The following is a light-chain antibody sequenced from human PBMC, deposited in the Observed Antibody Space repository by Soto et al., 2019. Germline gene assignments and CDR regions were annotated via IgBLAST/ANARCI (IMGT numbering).Light chain of an antibody. V-gene: IGKV1-33*01. CDR3: QHYDTLPRS. CDR1: QDISND. J-gene: IGKJ5*01. Sequence: DIQMTQSPSSLSASVGDRVTITCQASQDISNDLNWYQQKPRKAPKLLIYYASNLETGVPSRFSGSGSGTDFTFTISSLQPDDIATYYCQHYDTLPRSFGQGTRLEIK. CDR2: YAS.